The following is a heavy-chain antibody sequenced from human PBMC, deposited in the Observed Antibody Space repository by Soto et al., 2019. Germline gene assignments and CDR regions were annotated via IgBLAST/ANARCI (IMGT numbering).Heavy chain of an antibody. CDR1: GFSFSGYA. CDR2: MTATGVSI. Sequence: EVQLLESGGGLVQPGGSLRLSCVASGFSFSGYAMSWVRQAPGKGLGWVSSMTATGVSIYYADSVRGRFTISRDNSKNTLYLQMSSLRAEDTATYYCAKDSIPYSSSYDLDHWGRGALVTVSS. CDR3: AKDSIPYSSSYDLDH. V-gene: IGHV3-23*01. D-gene: IGHD6-6*01. J-gene: IGHJ4*02.